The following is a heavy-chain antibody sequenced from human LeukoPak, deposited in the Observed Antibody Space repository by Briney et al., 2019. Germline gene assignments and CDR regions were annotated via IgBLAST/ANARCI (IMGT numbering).Heavy chain of an antibody. D-gene: IGHD1-1*01. CDR3: ARGGTTSWVYFDY. CDR1: GGSISSGDYY. Sequence: PSETLSLTCSVSGGSISSGDYYWSWIRQPPGKGLEWFGHIYYSGSTHHNPSLKSRVTISVDTSKNQFSLKLSSVTAADTAVYYCARGGTTSWVYFDYWGQGTLVTVSS. V-gene: IGHV4-30-4*01. CDR2: IYYSGST. J-gene: IGHJ4*02.